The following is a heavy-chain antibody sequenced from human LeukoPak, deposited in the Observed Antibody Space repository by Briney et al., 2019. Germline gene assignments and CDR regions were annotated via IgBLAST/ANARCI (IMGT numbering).Heavy chain of an antibody. CDR3: ARVRSWYLEYFQH. D-gene: IGHD6-13*01. CDR1: GYTFTGYY. CDR2: INPNSGGT. V-gene: IGHV1-2*02. Sequence: GASVKASCKASGYTFTGYYMHWVRQAPGQGLEWMGWINPNSGGTNYAQKFQGRATMTRDTSISTAYMELSRLRSDDTAVYYCARVRSWYLEYFQHWGQGTLVTVSS. J-gene: IGHJ1*01.